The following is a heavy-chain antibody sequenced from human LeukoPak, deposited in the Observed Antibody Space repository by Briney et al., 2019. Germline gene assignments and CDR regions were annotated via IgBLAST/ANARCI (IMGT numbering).Heavy chain of an antibody. CDR2: ISSSAGST. CDR1: GFTFSSYG. V-gene: IGHV3-23*01. J-gene: IGHJ4*02. Sequence: PGGSLRLSCVASGFTFSSYGMTWVRQAPGEGPEWVSVISSSAGSTYYADSVKGRFTTSRDNSKNTLYLQMNSLRAEDTAVYYCAKGSGRGYSYGLEYWGQGTLVTVSS. D-gene: IGHD5-18*01. CDR3: AKGSGRGYSYGLEY.